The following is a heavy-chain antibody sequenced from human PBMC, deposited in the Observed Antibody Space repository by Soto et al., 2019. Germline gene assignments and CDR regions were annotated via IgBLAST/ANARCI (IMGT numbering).Heavy chain of an antibody. CDR2: ISAYNGNT. J-gene: IGHJ3*02. CDR1: GYTFTSYG. CDR3: ARNRGSGYANDAFDI. V-gene: IGHV1-18*01. D-gene: IGHD3-22*01. Sequence: ASVKVSCKASGYTFTSYGISWVRQAPGQGLEWMGWISAYNGNTNYAQKLQGRVTMTTDTSTSTAYMELRSLRSDDTAVYYCARNRGSGYANDAFDIWGQGTMVTVSS.